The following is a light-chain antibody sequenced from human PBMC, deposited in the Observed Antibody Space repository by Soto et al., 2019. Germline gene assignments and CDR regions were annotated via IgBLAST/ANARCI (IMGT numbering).Light chain of an antibody. CDR3: AVWDDSLNGHV. Sequence: QCVLTQPPSGTGIPGQTVSISCSRSSSNIGTSSVHWYKHLPGTAPKPLIYTNDQRPSGVPDRFSGSKSGTSASLAISGLQSEDEADYYCAVWDDSLNGHVFGAGTKVTVL. J-gene: IGLJ1*01. V-gene: IGLV1-44*01. CDR2: TND. CDR1: SSNIGTSS.